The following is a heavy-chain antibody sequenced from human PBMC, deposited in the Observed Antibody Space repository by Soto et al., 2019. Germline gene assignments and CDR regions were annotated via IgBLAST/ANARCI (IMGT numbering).Heavy chain of an antibody. J-gene: IGHJ6*02. Sequence: ASVKVSCKASGYSFTDYHIHWVRQAPGQGLEWLGRINPKSGGTSTAQKFQGWVTMTTDTSISTASMELTRLTSDDPAIYYCAKVVGYYYGMDVWGQGTTVTVSS. CDR3: AKVVGYYYGMDV. V-gene: IGHV1-2*04. CDR1: GYSFTDYH. CDR2: INPKSGGT. D-gene: IGHD2-15*01.